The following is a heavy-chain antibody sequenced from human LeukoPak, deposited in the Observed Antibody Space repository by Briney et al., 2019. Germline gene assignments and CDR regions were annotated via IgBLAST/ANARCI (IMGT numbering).Heavy chain of an antibody. CDR2: IYTSGST. CDR1: GGSISSYY. V-gene: IGHV4-4*07. Sequence: SETLSLTCTVSGGSISSYYWSWIRQPAGKGLEWIGRIYTSGSTNYNPSLKSRVTMSVDTSKNQFSLKLSSVTAADTAVYYCARDVAVVPAAMVGGVFDNWGRGTLVTVSS. CDR3: ARDVAVVPAAMVGGVFDN. D-gene: IGHD2-2*01. J-gene: IGHJ4*02.